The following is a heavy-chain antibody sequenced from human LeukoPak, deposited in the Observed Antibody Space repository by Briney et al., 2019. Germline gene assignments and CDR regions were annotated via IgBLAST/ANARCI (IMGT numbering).Heavy chain of an antibody. CDR1: GFTVSSNY. J-gene: IGHJ4*02. CDR3: ARVGGGWYDSSLDY. CDR2: IYSGGGT. Sequence: GESLRLSCAASGFTVSSNYMSWVRQAPGKGLECVSVIYSGGGTYYADSVKGRFTISRDNSKNTLYLQMNSLRAEDTAVYYCARVGGGWYDSSLDYWGQGTLVTVSS. V-gene: IGHV3-53*01. D-gene: IGHD3-22*01.